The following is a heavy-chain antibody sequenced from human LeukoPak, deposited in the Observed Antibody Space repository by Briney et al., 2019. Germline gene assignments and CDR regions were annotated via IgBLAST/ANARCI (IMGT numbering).Heavy chain of an antibody. CDR2: IYTSGST. CDR1: GGSISSYY. Sequence: PSETLSLTCTVSGGSISSYYWSWIRQPAGKGLEWIGRIYTSGSTNYNPSLKSRVTMSVDTSKNQFSLKRSSVTAADTAVYYCARVDYYDSSGSHDYWGQGTLVTVSS. J-gene: IGHJ4*02. D-gene: IGHD3-22*01. V-gene: IGHV4-4*07. CDR3: ARVDYYDSSGSHDY.